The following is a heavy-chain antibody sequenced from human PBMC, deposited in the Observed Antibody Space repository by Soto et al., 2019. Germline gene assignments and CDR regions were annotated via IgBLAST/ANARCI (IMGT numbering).Heavy chain of an antibody. J-gene: IGHJ4*02. V-gene: IGHV3-11*06. D-gene: IGHD3-3*01. CDR1: GCTFSDYY. CDR3: VRWSYLDY. Sequence: GGSQSLSCAASGCTFSDYYMSWIRQAPGKGLEWLSYSSDSGTFTRYADSVKGRFSISRDNAKNSLYLQINSLRGEDTAIYYCVRWSYLDYWGQGTRVTVSS. CDR2: SSDSGTFT.